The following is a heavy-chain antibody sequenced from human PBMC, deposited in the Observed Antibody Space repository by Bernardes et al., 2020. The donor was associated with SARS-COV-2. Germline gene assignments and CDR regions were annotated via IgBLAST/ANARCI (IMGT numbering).Heavy chain of an antibody. V-gene: IGHV3-33*01. D-gene: IGHD5-18*01. CDR2: IWYDGSNK. CDR1: GFTFSSYG. CDR3: ARDLGVDTAMVGGY. Sequence: GRSLRVCCAASGFTFSSYGMHWVRQAPGKGLEWVAVIWYDGSNKYYADSVKGRFTISRDNSKNTLYLQMNSLRAEDTAVYYCARDLGVDTAMVGGYWGQGTLVTVSS. J-gene: IGHJ4*02.